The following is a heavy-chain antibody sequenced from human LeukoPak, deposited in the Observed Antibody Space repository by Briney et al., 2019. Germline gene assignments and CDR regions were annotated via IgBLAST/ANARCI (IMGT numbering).Heavy chain of an antibody. CDR2: IYPGDSDT. V-gene: IGHV5-51*01. J-gene: IGHJ4*02. CDR3: ARSPHRDGYPAGVDY. Sequence: GESLKVSCKGSGYSFTNYWIGWVRQMPGKGLEWMGIIYPGDSDTRYSPSFQGQVTISADKSMSTAYLQWSSLKASDTAMYYCARSPHRDGYPAGVDYWGQGTLVTVSS. D-gene: IGHD5-24*01. CDR1: GYSFTNYW.